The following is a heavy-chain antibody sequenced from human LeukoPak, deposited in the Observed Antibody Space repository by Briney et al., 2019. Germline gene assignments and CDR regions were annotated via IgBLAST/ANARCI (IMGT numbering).Heavy chain of an antibody. CDR1: GFTFSSYG. CDR3: AKDRFPYYSDY. V-gene: IGHV3-30*02. J-gene: IGHJ4*02. CDR2: IQYDGSNK. Sequence: GGSLRLSCAASGFTFSSYGMHWVRQAPGKGLEWVAFIQYDGSNKYYAGSVKGRFTISRDNSKNTLYLQMNSLRAEDTAVYYCAKDRFPYYSDYWGQGTLVTVSS.